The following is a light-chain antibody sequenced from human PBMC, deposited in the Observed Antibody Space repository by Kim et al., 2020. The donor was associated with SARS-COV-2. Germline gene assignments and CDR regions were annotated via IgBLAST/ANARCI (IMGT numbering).Light chain of an antibody. CDR2: EVS. CDR3: CSYAGSSTFGV. CDR1: MSDVRRYNL. Sequence: QSITISCTGTMSDVRRYNLVSWYQQHPGKAPKLMIYEVSKRPSGVSNRFSGSKSGNTASLTISGLQAEDEADYYCCSYAGSSTFGVFGGGTQLTVL. J-gene: IGLJ3*02. V-gene: IGLV2-23*02.